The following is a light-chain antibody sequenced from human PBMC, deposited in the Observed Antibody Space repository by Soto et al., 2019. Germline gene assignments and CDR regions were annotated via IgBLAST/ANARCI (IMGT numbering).Light chain of an antibody. CDR3: VSFAGGTYV. Sequence: QSVLTRPPSASGSPGQSVTISCTGTSXDVGAYIFVSWYQQHPGKAPKLMVYDVNRRPPGVPDRFFGSKSGNTASLTVSGLQAEDEADYYCVSFAGGTYVFGTGTKVTVL. J-gene: IGLJ1*01. V-gene: IGLV2-8*01. CDR2: DVN. CDR1: SXDVGAYIF.